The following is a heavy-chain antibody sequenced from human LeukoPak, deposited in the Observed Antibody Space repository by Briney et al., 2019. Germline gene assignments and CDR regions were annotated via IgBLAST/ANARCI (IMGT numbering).Heavy chain of an antibody. Sequence: PGGSLRLSCAASGSTFSSYAMSWVRQAPGKGLEWVSAISGSGGSTYYADSVKGRFSISRDNSKNTLYLQMNSLRAEDTAVYYCAKDPMVRGVIISYNWFDPWGQGTLVTVSS. CDR1: GSTFSSYA. J-gene: IGHJ5*02. CDR3: AKDPMVRGVIISYNWFDP. CDR2: ISGSGGST. V-gene: IGHV3-23*01. D-gene: IGHD3-10*01.